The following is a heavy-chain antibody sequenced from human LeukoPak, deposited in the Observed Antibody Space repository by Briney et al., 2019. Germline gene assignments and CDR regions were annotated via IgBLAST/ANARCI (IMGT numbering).Heavy chain of an antibody. V-gene: IGHV3-7*01. Sequence: GGSLRLSCAASGFTFSSYWMSWVRQAPGKGLEWVANIKQDGSEKYYVDSVKGRFTISRDNAKNSLYLQMNSLRAEDTAVYYWARVSSLIAVAGTFDYWGQGTLVTVSS. J-gene: IGHJ4*02. CDR3: ARVSSLIAVAGTFDY. CDR1: GFTFSSYW. CDR2: IKQDGSEK. D-gene: IGHD6-19*01.